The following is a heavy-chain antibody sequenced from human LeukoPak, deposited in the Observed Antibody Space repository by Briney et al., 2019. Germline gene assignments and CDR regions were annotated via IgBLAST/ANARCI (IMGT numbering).Heavy chain of an antibody. CDR2: IYYSGST. V-gene: IGHV4-31*03. CDR3: ARGHILTGYEYYYYYYGMDV. J-gene: IGHJ6*02. D-gene: IGHD3-9*01. Sequence: PSETLSLTCTVSGGSISSSSYYWGWIRQHPGKGLEWIGYIYYSGSTYYNPSLKSRVTISVDTSKNQFSLKLSSVTAADTAVYYCARGHILTGYEYYYYYYGMDVWGQGTTVTVSS. CDR1: GGSISSSSYY.